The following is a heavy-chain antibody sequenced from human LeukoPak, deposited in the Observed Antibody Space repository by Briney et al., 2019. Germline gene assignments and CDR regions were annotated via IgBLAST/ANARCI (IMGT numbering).Heavy chain of an antibody. CDR2: IYTSGST. D-gene: IGHD6-19*01. V-gene: IGHV4-4*07. J-gene: IGHJ4*02. CDR3: ARGLSSGWLLSVDY. Sequence: SETLSLTCTVSGGSISSYYWSWIRQPAGKGLEWIGRIYTSGSTNYNPSLKGRVTMSVDTSKNQFSLKLSSVTAADTAVYYCARGLSSGWLLSVDYWGQGTLVTVSS. CDR1: GGSISSYY.